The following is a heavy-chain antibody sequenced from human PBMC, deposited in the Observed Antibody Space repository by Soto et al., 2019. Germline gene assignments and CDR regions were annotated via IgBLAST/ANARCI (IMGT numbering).Heavy chain of an antibody. Sequence: SETLSLTCTVSGGSISSSSYYWGWIRQPPGKGLEWIGSVYYGGSTYYNPSLKSRVTISVDTSKNQFSLKLSSVTAADTAVYYCARQQGLTPSAWYYFDYWGQGTLVTVSS. J-gene: IGHJ4*02. CDR3: ARQQGLTPSAWYYFDY. D-gene: IGHD7-27*01. CDR2: VYYGGST. CDR1: GGSISSSSYY. V-gene: IGHV4-39*01.